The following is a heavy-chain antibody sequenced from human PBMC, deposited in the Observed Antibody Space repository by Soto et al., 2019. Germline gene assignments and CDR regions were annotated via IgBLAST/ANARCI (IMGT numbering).Heavy chain of an antibody. J-gene: IGHJ6*02. CDR2: ISPYNDHT. Sequence: QVQLAQSTGEVKKPGASVRVSCKATGYTFIRYGIAWVRQAPGQGFEWMGWISPYNDHTVYAQKYQGRVTKTADTSTRTVYMNLRGLKSDDTAVYYCARGGYYDNSWGKLSHYGLDVWGQGTSVSVSS. V-gene: IGHV1-18*01. CDR1: GYTFIRYG. D-gene: IGHD3-16*01. CDR3: ARGGYYDNSWGKLSHYGLDV.